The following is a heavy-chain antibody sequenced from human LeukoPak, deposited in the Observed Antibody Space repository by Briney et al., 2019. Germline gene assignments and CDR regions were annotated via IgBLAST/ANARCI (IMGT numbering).Heavy chain of an antibody. J-gene: IGHJ3*02. Sequence: GASVKVSCKASGYTFTGYYMHWVRQAPGQGLEWMGRINPNSGGTNYAQKFQGRVTMTRDTSISTAYMELSRLRSDDTAVYYCAGEYWGALDAFDIWGQGTMVTVSS. CDR1: GYTFTGYY. CDR2: INPNSGGT. D-gene: IGHD1-26*01. CDR3: AGEYWGALDAFDI. V-gene: IGHV1-2*06.